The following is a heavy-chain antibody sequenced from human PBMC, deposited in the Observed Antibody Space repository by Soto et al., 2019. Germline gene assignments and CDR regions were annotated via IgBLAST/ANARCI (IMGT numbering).Heavy chain of an antibody. CDR2: ISGSGGST. J-gene: IGHJ3*02. CDR3: AKDSGWLFGAFDI. CDR1: GFTFSSYA. D-gene: IGHD3-9*01. V-gene: IGHV3-23*01. Sequence: GGSLRLSCAASGFTFSSYAMSWVRQAPGKGLEWVSAISGSGGSTYYADSVKGRFTISRDNSKNTLYLQMNSLRAEDMAVYYCAKDSGWLFGAFDIWGQGTMVTGSS.